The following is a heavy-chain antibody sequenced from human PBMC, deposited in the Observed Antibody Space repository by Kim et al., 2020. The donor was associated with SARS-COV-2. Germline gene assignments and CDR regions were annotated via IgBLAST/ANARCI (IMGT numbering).Heavy chain of an antibody. Sequence: IDYGDYGKGQFAISRDNAKNALYLQMNSRRAEDTALYYGAKEGYGSGYFDYWGQGTLVTVSS. CDR2: I. D-gene: IGHD3-10*01. CDR3: AKEGYGSGYFDY. J-gene: IGHJ4*02. V-gene: IGHV3-9*01.